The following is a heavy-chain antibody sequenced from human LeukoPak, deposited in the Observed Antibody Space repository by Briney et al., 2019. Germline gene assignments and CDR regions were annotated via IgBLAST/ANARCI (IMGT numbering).Heavy chain of an antibody. CDR3: AKRPNWGFSDF. CDR1: GFTFSSCA. D-gene: IGHD7-27*01. J-gene: IGHJ4*02. Sequence: GGSLRLSCAASGFTFSSCAMQWVRQAPGKGLEWVSTIGPRGVEAFYADSVKGRFTISRHNLKNTVYLEINRLRAEDTAVYFCAKRPNWGFSDFWGPGALVTVSS. V-gene: IGHV3-23*01. CDR2: IGPRGVEA.